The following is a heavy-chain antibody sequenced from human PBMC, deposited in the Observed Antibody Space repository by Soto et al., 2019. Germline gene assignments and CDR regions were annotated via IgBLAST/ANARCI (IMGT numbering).Heavy chain of an antibody. CDR3: AKDMKWGGMTTIHYFDS. J-gene: IGHJ4*02. CDR1: GFTVDDYA. Sequence: GGSLRLSCAASGFTVDDYAMHWVRQAPGKGLEWVSGISWNSETIDYADSAKGRFTISRDNAKSSLFLQMNSLRPDDTALYYCAKDMKWGGMTTIHYFDSWGQGTLVTVSS. D-gene: IGHD4-17*01. V-gene: IGHV3-9*01. CDR2: ISWNSETI.